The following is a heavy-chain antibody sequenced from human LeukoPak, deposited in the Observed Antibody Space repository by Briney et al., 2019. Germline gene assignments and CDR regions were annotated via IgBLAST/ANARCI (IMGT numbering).Heavy chain of an antibody. V-gene: IGHV3-48*03. CDR2: INSNGDTI. CDR1: GFAFSSYE. Sequence: GGSLRLSSAASGFAFSSYEINWVRQAPGKGLEWISYINSNGDTIYYADSVKGRFTVSRDNAKNSLYLQMNSLRAGDTAVYYCAKVVAGQYNDYWGQGTLVTVSS. J-gene: IGHJ4*02. CDR3: AKVVAGQYNDY. D-gene: IGHD2-15*01.